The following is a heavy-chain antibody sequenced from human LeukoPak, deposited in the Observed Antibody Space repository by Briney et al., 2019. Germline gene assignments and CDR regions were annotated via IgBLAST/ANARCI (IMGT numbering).Heavy chain of an antibody. CDR3: AKRSDGYSGFDY. V-gene: IGHV3-23*01. CDR2: ISDSGGST. CDR1: GFTFPSYA. Sequence: PGGSLRLSCAASGFTFPSYAMSWVRQAPGKRLNWVSAISDSGGSTYYADSVKGRFTISRDNSKSTLHLQMNSLRAEDTAVYYCAKRSDGYSGFDYWGQGTLVTLSS. J-gene: IGHJ4*02. D-gene: IGHD5-18*01.